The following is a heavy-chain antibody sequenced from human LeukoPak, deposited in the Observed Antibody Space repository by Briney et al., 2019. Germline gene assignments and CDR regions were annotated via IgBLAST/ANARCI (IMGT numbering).Heavy chain of an antibody. J-gene: IGHJ4*02. Sequence: SETLSLTCAVYGGSFSGYYWSWIRQPPGKGLEWIGEINHSGSTNYNPSLKSRVTISVDTSKNQFSLKLSSVTAADTAVYHCARVRRCTNGVCYTCDYWGQGTLVTVSS. CDR2: INHSGST. D-gene: IGHD2-8*01. V-gene: IGHV4-34*01. CDR3: ARVRRCTNGVCYTCDY. CDR1: GGSFSGYY.